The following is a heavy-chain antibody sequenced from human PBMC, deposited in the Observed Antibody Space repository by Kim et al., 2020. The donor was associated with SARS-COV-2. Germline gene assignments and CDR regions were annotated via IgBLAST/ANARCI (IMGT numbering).Heavy chain of an antibody. CDR3: ARGEIPSLG. J-gene: IGHJ4*02. V-gene: IGHV1-2*06. CDR2: INCHNGGT. Sequence: ASVKVSCKASGYTFTGYYIHWVRQAPGQGLEWLGRINCHNGGTSYAQKFQGRVTMTRDTSISTAYLDLRRLRSDDTAIYFCARGEIPSLGWGQGPLVTVSS. D-gene: IGHD3-16*01. CDR1: GYTFTGYY.